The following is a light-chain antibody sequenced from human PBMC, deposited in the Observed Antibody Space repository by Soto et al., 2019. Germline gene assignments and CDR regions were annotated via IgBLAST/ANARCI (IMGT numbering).Light chain of an antibody. CDR3: QQGASVPFT. Sequence: DIEMTQSPDSLSASVGDGVTITCRASQNIYDYLNWYQQKPGKAPKLLVSAASRVHSGVPSRFSGSGSGTYFTLTVTSLQREDVATYYCQQGASVPFTFGGGTRVEI. J-gene: IGKJ4*01. V-gene: IGKV1-39*01. CDR2: AAS. CDR1: QNIYDY.